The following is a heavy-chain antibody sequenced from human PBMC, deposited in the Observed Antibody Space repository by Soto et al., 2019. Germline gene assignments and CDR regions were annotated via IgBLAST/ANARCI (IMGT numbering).Heavy chain of an antibody. V-gene: IGHV3-30-3*01. CDR2: MSYDGSNE. J-gene: IGHJ5*02. CDR3: VRGSGGQWLLPDR. CDR1: GFTFSRYA. D-gene: IGHD5-12*01. Sequence: QVLLVESGGGVVQPGRSLRLSCAASGFTFSRYAMSWVRQAPGKGLEWVAIMSYDGSNEYYVDSVKGRFTISRDNSNNTLYLQLNGRRAEDTAVYYCVRGSGGQWLLPDRWGQGTLVTVSS.